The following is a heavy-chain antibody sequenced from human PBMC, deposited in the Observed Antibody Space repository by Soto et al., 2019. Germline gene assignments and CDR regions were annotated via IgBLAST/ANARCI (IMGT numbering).Heavy chain of an antibody. CDR3: ARAPNGYKVDY. D-gene: IGHD5-12*01. V-gene: IGHV4-31*03. Sequence: SETLSLTCTVSGGSISGGGYYWSWIRQHPGKGLEWIGYIYYSGSTYYNPSLKSRVTMSVDASKNQFSLKLSSVTAADTAVYYCARAPNGYKVDYWGQGTLVTVSS. CDR1: GGSISGGGYY. J-gene: IGHJ4*02. CDR2: IYYSGST.